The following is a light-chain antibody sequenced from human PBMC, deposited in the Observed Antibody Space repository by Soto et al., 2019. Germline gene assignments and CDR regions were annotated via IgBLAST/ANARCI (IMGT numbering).Light chain of an antibody. CDR3: QQYGSSRLFT. V-gene: IGKV3-20*01. CDR2: GGS. J-gene: IGKJ3*01. CDR1: QSVSSSY. Sequence: EIVLTQSPGTLSLSPGERATLSCRASQSVSSSYLAWYQQKPGQAPRPLIFGGSSRATGIPDRFSGSGSGTDFTLTISRLEPEDFAVYYCQQYGSSRLFTFGPGTKVDIK.